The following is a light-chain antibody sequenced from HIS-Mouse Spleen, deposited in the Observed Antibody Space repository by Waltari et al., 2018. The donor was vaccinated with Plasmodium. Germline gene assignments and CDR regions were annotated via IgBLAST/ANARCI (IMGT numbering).Light chain of an antibody. CDR2: ECS. CDR1: SSDVGGYNY. CDR3: SSYAGSNNLV. V-gene: IGLV2-8*01. J-gene: IGLJ2*01. Sequence: QSALTQPPSASGSPGQSVTISCTGTSSDVGGYNYVSWYQQHPGKAPKLMSYECSKRPPGVPERLSGSKAGNTASLTVAGLQAEEEADYYCSSYAGSNNLVFGGGTKLTVL.